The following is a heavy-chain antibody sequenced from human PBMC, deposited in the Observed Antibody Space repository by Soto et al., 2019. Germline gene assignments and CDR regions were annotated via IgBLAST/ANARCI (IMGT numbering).Heavy chain of an antibody. Sequence: LXLSCASSGFTFSSYGMHWVRQAPGKGLEWVAVISYDGSNKYYADSVKGRFTISRDNSKNTLYLQMNSLRAEDTAVYYCAKSGYCSGGRCPHPDYWGQGTLVTVYS. CDR1: GFTFSSYG. D-gene: IGHD2-15*01. CDR3: AKSGYCSGGRCPHPDY. CDR2: ISYDGSNK. V-gene: IGHV3-30*18. J-gene: IGHJ4*02.